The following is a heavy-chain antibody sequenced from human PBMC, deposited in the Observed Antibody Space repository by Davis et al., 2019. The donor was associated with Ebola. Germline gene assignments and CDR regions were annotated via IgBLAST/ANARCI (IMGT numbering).Heavy chain of an antibody. Sequence: PSETLSLTCTVSGGSVSSGSYYWSWIRQPPGKGLEWIGYIYYSGSTNYNPSLKSRVTISVDTSKNQFSLKLSSVTAADTAVYYCARDYWDFWSGYLDYWGQGTLVTVSS. CDR2: IYYSGST. CDR1: GGSVSSGSYY. J-gene: IGHJ4*02. V-gene: IGHV4-61*01. D-gene: IGHD3-3*01. CDR3: ARDYWDFWSGYLDY.